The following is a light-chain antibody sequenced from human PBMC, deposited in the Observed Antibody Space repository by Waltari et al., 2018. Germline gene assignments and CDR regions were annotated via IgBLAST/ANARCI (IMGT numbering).Light chain of an antibody. CDR3: SSYAGGSTYVV. V-gene: IGLV2-23*02. J-gene: IGLJ2*01. CDR1: SGDVGSYKL. Sequence: QSALTQPASVSGSPGQSITISCTGTSGDVGSYKLFSWYQHHPGKAPKLLIYEVTKRPSGVSNRFSGSKSGNTASLTISGLQAEDEADYFCSSYAGGSTYVVFGGGTKLTVL. CDR2: EVT.